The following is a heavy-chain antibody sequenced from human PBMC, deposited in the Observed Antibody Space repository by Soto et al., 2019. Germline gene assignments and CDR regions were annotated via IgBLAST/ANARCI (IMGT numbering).Heavy chain of an antibody. D-gene: IGHD2-2*01. V-gene: IGHV5-10-1*01. CDR3: ATWTGYCRSTSCSYYFDY. CDR1: GYSFTSYW. J-gene: IGHJ4*02. CDR2: IDPSDSYT. Sequence: ESLKISCKGSGYSFTSYWISWVRQMPGKGLEWMGRIDPSDSYTNYSPSFQGHVTISADKSISTAYLQWSSLKASDTAMYYCATWTGYCRSTSCSYYFDYWGQGTLVTVSS.